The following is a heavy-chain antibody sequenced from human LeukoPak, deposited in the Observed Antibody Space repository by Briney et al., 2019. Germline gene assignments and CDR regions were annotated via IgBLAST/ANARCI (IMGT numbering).Heavy chain of an antibody. CDR3: ARVGGGFGELFY. CDR2: TYYRPKWYN. V-gene: IGHV6-1*01. D-gene: IGHD3-10*01. J-gene: IGHJ4*02. Sequence: SQTLSLTCAISGDSVSSNSAAWNWIRQSPSRGLEWLGRTYYRPKWYNDYAVSVKSRITINPDTSKNQFSLKLSSVTAADTAVYYCARVGGGFGELFYWGQGTLVTVSS. CDR1: GDSVSSNSAA.